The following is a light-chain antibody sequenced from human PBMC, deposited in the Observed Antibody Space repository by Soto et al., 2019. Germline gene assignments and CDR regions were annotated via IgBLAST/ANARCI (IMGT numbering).Light chain of an antibody. CDR2: GES. Sequence: DIQMTQSPSSLSASVGDRVTITCRASQSIGNYLNWYQHKPGKAPKLLIYGESSLHSGVPSSFSGSGSGTDFTLTISSLQPEDFATYYCQQSYSTPLTFGGGTKVEIK. CDR3: QQSYSTPLT. J-gene: IGKJ4*01. V-gene: IGKV1-39*01. CDR1: QSIGNY.